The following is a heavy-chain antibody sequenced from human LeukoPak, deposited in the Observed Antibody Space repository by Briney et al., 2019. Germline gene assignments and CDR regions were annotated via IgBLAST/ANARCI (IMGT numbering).Heavy chain of an antibody. CDR3: ARSAYYGSGSYSESHYYYYMDV. CDR2: INPNSGGT. Sequence: ASVKVSCKASGYTFTGYYMHWVRQAPGQGLEWMGWINPNSGGTNYAQKFQGRVTITADESTSTAYMELSSLRSEDTTVYYCARSAYYGSGSYSESHYYYYMDVWGKGTTVTISS. J-gene: IGHJ6*03. D-gene: IGHD3-10*01. CDR1: GYTFTGYY. V-gene: IGHV1-2*02.